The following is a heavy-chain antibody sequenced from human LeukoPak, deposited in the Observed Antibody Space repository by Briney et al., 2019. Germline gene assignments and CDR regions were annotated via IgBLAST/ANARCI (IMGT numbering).Heavy chain of an antibody. CDR2: INPKSGGT. D-gene: IGHD6-19*01. Sequence: WASVKVSCKTSGYTFTGYYMHWVRQAPGHGLEWMGRINPKSGGTNYAQKFQGRVTMTRDTSIITADMELSRLRSDDTAVYYCSRSFASGCVDYWGQGTLVTVSS. CDR3: SRSFASGCVDY. CDR1: GYTFTGYY. J-gene: IGHJ4*02. V-gene: IGHV1-2*06.